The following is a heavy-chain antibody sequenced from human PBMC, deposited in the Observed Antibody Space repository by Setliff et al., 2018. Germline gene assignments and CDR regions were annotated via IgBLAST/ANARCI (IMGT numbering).Heavy chain of an antibody. Sequence: SETLSLTCAVSGYFISSGYYWGWIRQPPGKGLEWIGSIYHSGSTYYNPSLKSRVTISVDTSKKQFSLKLSSVTAADTAVYYCARGKVLYDYVWGSYRYEDYYYGMDVWGQGTTVTVSS. V-gene: IGHV4-38-2*01. J-gene: IGHJ6*02. CDR3: ARGKVLYDYVWGSYRYEDYYYGMDV. CDR1: GYFISSGYY. CDR2: IYHSGST. D-gene: IGHD3-16*02.